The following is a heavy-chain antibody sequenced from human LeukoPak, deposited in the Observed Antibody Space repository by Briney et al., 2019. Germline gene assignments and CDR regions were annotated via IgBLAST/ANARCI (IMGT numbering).Heavy chain of an antibody. CDR2: INPNSDVT. Sequence: ASVKVSCKASGYTFTGYYMHWVRQAPGQGLQWMGWINPNSDVTNYAQKLQGRVTMTTDTSTSTAYMELRSLRSDDTAVYYCARSKAVAGTALDYWGQGTLVTVSS. CDR3: ARSKAVAGTALDY. J-gene: IGHJ4*02. CDR1: GYTFTGYY. V-gene: IGHV1-2*02. D-gene: IGHD6-19*01.